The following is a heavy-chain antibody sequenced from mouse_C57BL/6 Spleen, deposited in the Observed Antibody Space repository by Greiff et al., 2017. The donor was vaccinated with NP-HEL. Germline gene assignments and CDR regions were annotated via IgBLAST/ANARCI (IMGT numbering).Heavy chain of an antibody. J-gene: IGHJ2*01. Sequence: QVQLQQPGAELVKPGASVKLSCKASGYTFTSYWMHWVKQRPGQGLEWIGMIHPNSGSTNYNEKFKSKATLTVDKSSSTAYMQLSSLTSEDSAVYYWARSNYYGSSYLDYWGQGTTLTVSS. D-gene: IGHD1-1*01. CDR3: ARSNYYGSSYLDY. CDR2: IHPNSGST. CDR1: GYTFTSYW. V-gene: IGHV1-64*01.